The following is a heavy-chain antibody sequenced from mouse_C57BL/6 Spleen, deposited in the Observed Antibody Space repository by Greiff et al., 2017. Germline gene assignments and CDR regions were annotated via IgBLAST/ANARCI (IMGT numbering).Heavy chain of an antibody. CDR1: GYSITSGYD. CDR3: ARDGTTVPFAY. CDR2: ISYSGST. J-gene: IGHJ3*01. D-gene: IGHD1-1*01. V-gene: IGHV3-1*01. Sequence: EVQLVESGPGMVKPSQSLSLTCTVTGYSITSGYDWHWIRHFPGNKLEWMGYISYSGSTNYNPSLKSRISITHDTSKNHFFLKLNSVTTEDTATYYCARDGTTVPFAYWGQGTLVTVSA.